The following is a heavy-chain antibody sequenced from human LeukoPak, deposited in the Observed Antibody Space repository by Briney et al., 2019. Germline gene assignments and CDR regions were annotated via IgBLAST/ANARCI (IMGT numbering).Heavy chain of an antibody. CDR3: ARGRYCSGGSCYSDAFDI. V-gene: IGHV4-34*01. CDR2: INHSGST. J-gene: IGHJ3*02. Sequence: SETLSLTCAVYGGSFSGYYWSWIRQPPGKGLEWIGEINHSGSTNYNPSLKSRVTISVDTSKNQFSLKLSSVTAEDTAVYYCARGRYCSGGSCYSDAFDIWGQGTMVTVSS. CDR1: GGSFSGYY. D-gene: IGHD2-15*01.